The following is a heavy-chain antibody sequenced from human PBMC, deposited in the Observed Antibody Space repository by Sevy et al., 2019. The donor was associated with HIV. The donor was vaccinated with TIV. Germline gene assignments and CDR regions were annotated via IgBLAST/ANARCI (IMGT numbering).Heavy chain of an antibody. CDR2: ISADGGTK. D-gene: IGHD3-3*02. Sequence: GGSLRLSCAASGFTFSSYAMNWVRQASGKGLEWVSSISADGGTKYYGESVKGRFTIFRDKSKRSGFILMNSLRGEDTAVYYCAKDGHSVCRHAILCDRKLDPCGQGTLVTVSA. CDR1: GFTFSSYA. J-gene: IGHJ5*02. CDR3: AKDGHSVCRHAILCDRKLDP. V-gene: IGHV3-23*01.